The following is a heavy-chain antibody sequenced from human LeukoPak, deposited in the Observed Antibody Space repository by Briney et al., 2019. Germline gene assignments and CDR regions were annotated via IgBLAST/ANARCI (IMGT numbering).Heavy chain of an antibody. V-gene: IGHV3-11*04. CDR3: ARLPLYYNYMDV. CDR1: GFTFSDYY. CDR2: ISSSGSTI. Sequence: PGGSLRFSCAASGFTFSDYYMSWIRQAPGKGLEWVSYISSSGSTIYYADSVKGRFTISRDNAKNSLYLQMNSLRAEDTAVYYCARLPLYYNYMDVWGKGTTVTVSS. J-gene: IGHJ6*03.